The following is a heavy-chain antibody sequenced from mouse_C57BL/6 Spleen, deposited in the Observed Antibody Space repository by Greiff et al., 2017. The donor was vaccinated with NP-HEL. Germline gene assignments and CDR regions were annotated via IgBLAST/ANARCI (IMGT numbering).Heavy chain of an antibody. Sequence: EVQLQQSGPELVKPGASVKISCKASGYTFTDYYMNWVKQSHGKSLEWIGDINPNNGGTSYNQKFKGKATLTVDTSSSTAYMQLSSLTSEDSAVYYCARDYDDWGQGTSVTVSS. CDR2: INPNNGGT. CDR1: GYTFTDYY. CDR3: ARDYDD. V-gene: IGHV1-26*01. J-gene: IGHJ4*01. D-gene: IGHD2-4*01.